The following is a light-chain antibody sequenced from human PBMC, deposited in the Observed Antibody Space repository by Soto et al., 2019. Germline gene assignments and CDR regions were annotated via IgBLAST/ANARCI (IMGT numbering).Light chain of an antibody. V-gene: IGLV2-8*01. J-gene: IGLJ1*01. CDR1: SSDIDGYNY. Sequence: QSVLTQPPSASGSPGQSVTISCAGTSSDIDGYNYVSWYQQHPGKSPKLIIYEVNKRPSGVPDRFSGSKSGNTASLTVSGLHAEDEAYYYCSSSWVFGTAIKVTV. CDR3: SSSWV. CDR2: EVN.